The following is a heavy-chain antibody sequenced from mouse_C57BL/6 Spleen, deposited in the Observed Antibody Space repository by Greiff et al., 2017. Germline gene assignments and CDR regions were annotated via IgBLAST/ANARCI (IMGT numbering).Heavy chain of an antibody. D-gene: IGHD2-10*01. V-gene: IGHV14-1*01. CDR2: IDPEDGDT. Sequence: VQLQQSGAELVRPGASVKLSCTASGFNIKDYYMHWVKQRPEQGLEWIGRIDPEDGDTESAPKFQGKATMTADTSSNTAYLPLSSLTSEDTAVYYCTTPYYGNHWYFDVWGTGTTVTVSS. CDR3: TTPYYGNHWYFDV. CDR1: GFNIKDYY. J-gene: IGHJ1*03.